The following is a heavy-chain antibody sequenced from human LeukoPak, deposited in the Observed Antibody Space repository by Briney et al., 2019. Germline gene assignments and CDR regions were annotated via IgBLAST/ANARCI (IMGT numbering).Heavy chain of an antibody. Sequence: GGSLRLSCAASEFSVGSNYMTWVRQAPGKGLEWVSLIYSGGSTYYADSVKGRFTISRDNSKNTLYLQMNSLRAEDTAVYYCAKALRYYDSSGTKDWGQGTLVTVSS. V-gene: IGHV3-66*01. CDR2: IYSGGST. CDR3: AKALRYYDSSGTKD. D-gene: IGHD3-22*01. J-gene: IGHJ4*02. CDR1: EFSVGSNY.